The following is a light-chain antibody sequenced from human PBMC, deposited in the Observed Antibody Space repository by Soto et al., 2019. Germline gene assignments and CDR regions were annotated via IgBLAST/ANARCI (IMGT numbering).Light chain of an antibody. J-gene: IGKJ1*01. Sequence: EIVLTQSPATLSSSPGERATLSCRASQSGRDMYLAWYQQKPGQPPRLLIYGVSSRAYGIPDRFSGSGSGTDFTLTISRLEPEDFAVYYCQHYGYPQWTFGQGTKVDIK. CDR2: GVS. CDR3: QHYGYPQWT. CDR1: QSGRDMY. V-gene: IGKV3-20*01.